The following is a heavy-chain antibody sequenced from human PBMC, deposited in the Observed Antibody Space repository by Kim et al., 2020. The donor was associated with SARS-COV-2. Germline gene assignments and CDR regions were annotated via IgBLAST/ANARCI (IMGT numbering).Heavy chain of an antibody. J-gene: IGHJ6*02. D-gene: IGHD6-13*01. V-gene: IGHV3-30*03. CDR1: GFTFSSYG. Sequence: GGSLRLSCAASGFTFSSYGMHWVRQAPGKGLEWVAVISYDGSNKYYADSVKGRFTISRDNSKNTLYLQMNSLRAEDTAVYYCARDLPDMAAACNPPRYYYYGMDVWGQGTTVTVSS. CDR2: ISYDGSNK. CDR3: ARDLPDMAAACNPPRYYYYGMDV.